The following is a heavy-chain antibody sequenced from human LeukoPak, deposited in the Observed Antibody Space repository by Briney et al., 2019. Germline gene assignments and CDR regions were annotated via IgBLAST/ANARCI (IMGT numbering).Heavy chain of an antibody. CDR2: IYYSGST. CDR3: ARYYDILTGYRNDAFDI. CDR1: GGSISSGDYY. V-gene: IGHV4-30-4*01. D-gene: IGHD3-9*01. J-gene: IGHJ3*02. Sequence: SETLSLTCTVSGGSISSGDYYWSWTRQPPGKGLEWIGYIYYSGSTYYNPSLKSRVTISVDMSKNQFSLKLSSVTAADTAVYYCARYYDILTGYRNDAFDIWGQGTMVTVSS.